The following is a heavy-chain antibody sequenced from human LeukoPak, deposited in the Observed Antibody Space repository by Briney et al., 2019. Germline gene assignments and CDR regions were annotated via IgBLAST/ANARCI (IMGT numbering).Heavy chain of an antibody. D-gene: IGHD2-2*01. J-gene: IGHJ6*03. V-gene: IGHV3-15*01. Sequence: GGALRLSSAASGFNLSNAWMSWVRQAPGKGLEWVGRIKSKNDVGTTDYAAPVKGRFTISRDDSKNTLYLQMNSLKTEDTAVYYCASDIVVVPAAIGYYMDVWGKGTTVTVSS. CDR2: IKSKNDVGTT. CDR1: GFNLSNAW. CDR3: ASDIVVVPAAIGYYMDV.